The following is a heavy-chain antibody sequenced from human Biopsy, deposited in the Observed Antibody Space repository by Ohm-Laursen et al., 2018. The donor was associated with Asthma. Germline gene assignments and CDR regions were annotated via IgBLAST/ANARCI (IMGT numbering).Heavy chain of an antibody. Sequence: SLRLSCAASRFSFSAFGMHWVRQAPGKGLEWVAHIRSDGTTKYYADSVKGRFTISSDNSKSTLYLQMDSLRADDTAVYYCARVTGFGSMDVWGLGTTVTVSS. V-gene: IGHV3-33*01. J-gene: IGHJ6*02. D-gene: IGHD3-9*01. CDR1: RFSFSAFG. CDR3: ARVTGFGSMDV. CDR2: IRSDGTTK.